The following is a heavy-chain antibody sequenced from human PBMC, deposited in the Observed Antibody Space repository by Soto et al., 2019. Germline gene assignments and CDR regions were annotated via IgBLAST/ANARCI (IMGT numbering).Heavy chain of an antibody. Sequence: PSETLSLTCTVSGGSISSGDYYWSWIRQPPGKGLEWIGYIYYSGSTYYNPSLKSRVTLSVDTSKNQFSLKLSSVTAADTAVYYCARAKRTRVIGAMVQIDYWVQGTLGTVSS. J-gene: IGHJ4*02. V-gene: IGHV4-30-4*01. D-gene: IGHD5-18*01. CDR2: IYYSGST. CDR3: ARAKRTRVIGAMVQIDY. CDR1: GGSISSGDYY.